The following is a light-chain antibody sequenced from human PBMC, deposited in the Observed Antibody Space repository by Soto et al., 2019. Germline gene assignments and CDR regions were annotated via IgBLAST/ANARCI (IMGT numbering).Light chain of an antibody. Sequence: EIVLTQSPGTLSLSPGEGATLSCRASQTVSSSFLAWYQQKAGQAPRLLIYGASSRATGIPDRFSGSGSGTHFPRTITRLEPEDFAVYYCQQYGSSPGTFGQGTKLEIK. J-gene: IGKJ1*01. V-gene: IGKV3-20*01. CDR1: QTVSSSF. CDR3: QQYGSSPGT. CDR2: GAS.